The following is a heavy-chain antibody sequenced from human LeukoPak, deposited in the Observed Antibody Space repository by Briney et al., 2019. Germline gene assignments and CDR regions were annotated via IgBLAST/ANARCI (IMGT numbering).Heavy chain of an antibody. CDR1: GGSISSGSYY. CDR3: ARASRYCSSTSCYTGYWYFDL. D-gene: IGHD2-2*02. V-gene: IGHV4-61*02. J-gene: IGHJ2*01. CDR2: IYTSGST. Sequence: SETLSLTCTVSGGSISSGSYYWSWIRQPAGKGLEWIGRIYTSGSTNYNPSLKSRVTISVDTSKNLFSLKLSSVTAADTAVYYCARASRYCSSTSCYTGYWYFDLWGRGTLVTVSS.